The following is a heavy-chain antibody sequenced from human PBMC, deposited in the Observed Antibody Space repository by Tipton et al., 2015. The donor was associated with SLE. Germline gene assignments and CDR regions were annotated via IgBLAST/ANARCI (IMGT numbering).Heavy chain of an antibody. CDR2: IYHSGST. CDR1: GYSISSGYY. D-gene: IGHD1-26*01. V-gene: IGHV4-38-2*02. CDR3: ARDWGGYSGSYYTD. Sequence: TLSLTCAVSGYSISSGYYWGWIRQPPGKGLEWIGSIYHSGSTCYNPSLKSRVTISVDTSKNQFSLKLSSVTAADTAVYYCARDWGGYSGSYYTDWGQGTMVTVSS. J-gene: IGHJ3*01.